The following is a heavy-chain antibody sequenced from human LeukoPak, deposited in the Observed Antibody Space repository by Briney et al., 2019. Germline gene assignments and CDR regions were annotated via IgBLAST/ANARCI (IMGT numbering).Heavy chain of an antibody. V-gene: IGHV3-23*01. J-gene: IGHJ2*01. CDR2: IGGSGANT. D-gene: IGHD1-26*01. CDR1: VFAFSNYE. CDR3: AKDRTVGASYWYLDL. Sequence: PGGSLRLSCTASVFAFSNYEMTWVRQAPGKGLDWVSNIGGSGANTYYADSVKGRFTISRDNSKNTLFLHMNTLRAEDTAIYYCAKDRTVGASYWYLDLWGRGTLVTVSS.